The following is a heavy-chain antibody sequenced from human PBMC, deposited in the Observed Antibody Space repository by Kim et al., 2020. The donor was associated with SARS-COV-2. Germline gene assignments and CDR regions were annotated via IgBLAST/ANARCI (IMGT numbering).Heavy chain of an antibody. V-gene: IGHV4-34*01. D-gene: IGHD3-9*01. Sequence: SRVTISVDTSKNQFSLKLSSVTAADTAVYYCARGGNDILTGYYYYYGMDVWGQGTTVTVSS. J-gene: IGHJ6*02. CDR3: ARGGNDILTGYYYYYGMDV.